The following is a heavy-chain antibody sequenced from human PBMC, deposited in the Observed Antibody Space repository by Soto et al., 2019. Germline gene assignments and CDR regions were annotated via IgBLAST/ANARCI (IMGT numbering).Heavy chain of an antibody. CDR1: GFTFSSYE. CDR3: ARDQTDSGGYSDS. D-gene: IGHD3-22*01. Sequence: PGGSLRLSCAASGFTFSSYEMSWVRQAPGKGLEWVAIIWNDGSNEYYADSVKGRFTISRDNSKNTVYLQVSKLRAEDTAVYFCARDQTDSGGYSDSWGQGTLVTVSS. CDR2: IWNDGSNE. J-gene: IGHJ4*02. V-gene: IGHV3-33*08.